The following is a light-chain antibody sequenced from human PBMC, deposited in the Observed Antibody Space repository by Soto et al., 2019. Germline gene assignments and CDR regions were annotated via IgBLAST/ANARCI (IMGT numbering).Light chain of an antibody. CDR2: GAS. CDR1: QSVSSN. Sequence: EIVMTQSPATLSVSPGERSTLSCRASQSVSSNLAWYQQKPGQAPRLLIYGASSRATDIPDRFRGSGSGRDFVLNISRLEPEDSGVYYCQQYSSSPRTFGQGTKVDIK. V-gene: IGKV3-20*01. J-gene: IGKJ1*01. CDR3: QQYSSSPRT.